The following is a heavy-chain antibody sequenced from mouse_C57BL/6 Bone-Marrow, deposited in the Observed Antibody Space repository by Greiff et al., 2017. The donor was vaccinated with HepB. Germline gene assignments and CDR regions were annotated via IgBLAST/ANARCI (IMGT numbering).Heavy chain of an antibody. Sequence: QVQLKESGPELVKPGASVKISCKASGYAFSSSWMNWVKQRPGKGLEWIGRIYPGDGDTNYNGKFKGKATLTADKSSSTAYMQLSSLTSEDSAVYFCARLITTASYWYFDVWGTGTTVTVSS. J-gene: IGHJ1*03. CDR3: ARLITTASYWYFDV. V-gene: IGHV1-82*01. CDR1: GYAFSSSW. CDR2: IYPGDGDT. D-gene: IGHD1-2*01.